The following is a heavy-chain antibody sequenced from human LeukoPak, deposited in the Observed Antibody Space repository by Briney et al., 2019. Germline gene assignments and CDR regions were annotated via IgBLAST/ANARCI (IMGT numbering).Heavy chain of an antibody. D-gene: IGHD2-15*01. Sequence: ASVKVSCKASGYTITGYYMHWVRQAPGQGPEWMGRINPNSGGTNYAQKFQGRVTMTRDTSISTAYMELSRLRSDDTAVYYCARSSRAAPTTYYYYYGMDVWGQGTTVTVSS. CDR3: ARSSRAAPTTYYYYYGMDV. V-gene: IGHV1-2*06. CDR2: INPNSGGT. J-gene: IGHJ6*02. CDR1: GYTITGYY.